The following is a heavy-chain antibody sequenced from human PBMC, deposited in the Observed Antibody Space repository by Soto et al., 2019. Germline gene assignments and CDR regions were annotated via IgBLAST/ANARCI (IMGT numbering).Heavy chain of an antibody. V-gene: IGHV4-59*01. CDR2: IYYSGST. D-gene: IGHD3-22*01. CDR3: AAADIYYYDSSGQIGLDY. J-gene: IGHJ4*02. Sequence: SETLSLTCTVSGASISSYYWSWIRQPPGKGLEWIGYIYYSGSTNYNPSLKSRVTMSVDTSKNQFSLKLSSVTAADTAVYYCAAADIYYYDSSGQIGLDYWGQGTLVTVSS. CDR1: GASISSYY.